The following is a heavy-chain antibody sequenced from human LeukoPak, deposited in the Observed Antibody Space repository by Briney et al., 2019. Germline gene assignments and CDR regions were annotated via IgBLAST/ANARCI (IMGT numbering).Heavy chain of an antibody. V-gene: IGHV1-2*02. CDR2: INPNSGGT. CDR1: GYTFTDYY. J-gene: IGHJ4*02. Sequence: ASVKVSCKTSGYTFTDYYMHWVRQAPGQGLEWMGWINPNSGGTNYAQKFYARVTMTRDTSISTAYMELSSLRSEDTAVYYCARGEGFGHYFDYWGQGTLVTVSS. D-gene: IGHD3-16*01. CDR3: ARGEGFGHYFDY.